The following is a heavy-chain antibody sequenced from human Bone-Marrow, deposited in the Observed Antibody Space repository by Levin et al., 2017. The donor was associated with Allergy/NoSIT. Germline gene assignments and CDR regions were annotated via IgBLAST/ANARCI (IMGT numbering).Heavy chain of an antibody. D-gene: IGHD2-8*02. CDR1: GFTFSTYT. V-gene: IGHV3-21*01. J-gene: IGHJ3*02. CDR3: AKGIIGDVRVAHKEAFDI. CDR2: ISSSGSDM. Sequence: GGSLRLSCAASGFTFSTYTMNWVRQAPGKGLEWVSSISSSGSDMYYVDSVRGRFTISRDNAKNSLTLQMNSLRAEDTAVYYCAKGIIGDVRVAHKEAFDIWGQGTMVSVSS.